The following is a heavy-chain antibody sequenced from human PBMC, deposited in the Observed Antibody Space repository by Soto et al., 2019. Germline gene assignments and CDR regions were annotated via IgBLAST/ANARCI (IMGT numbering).Heavy chain of an antibody. V-gene: IGHV1-69*13. Sequence: SVKVSCKASGGTFSSYAISWVRQAPGQGLEWMGGIIPIFGTANYAQKFQGRVTITADESTSTAYMELSSLRSEDTAVYYCARDQSTYYDFWSGSRPIYYYYYGMDVWGQGTTVTVS. CDR2: IIPIFGTA. CDR3: ARDQSTYYDFWSGSRPIYYYYYGMDV. J-gene: IGHJ6*02. CDR1: GGTFSSYA. D-gene: IGHD3-3*01.